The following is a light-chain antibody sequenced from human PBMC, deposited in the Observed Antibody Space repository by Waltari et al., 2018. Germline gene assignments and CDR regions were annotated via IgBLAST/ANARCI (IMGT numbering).Light chain of an antibody. CDR3: QQYLSYPLT. J-gene: IGKJ4*01. CDR2: AAS. V-gene: IGKV1-39*01. Sequence: DIQMTQSPSSLSASVGDRVTITCRTSQTISNYLNWYQQKPGKAPDLLIYAASTLESGVPSRFSGSASGTDFTLTISSLQPDDVATYYCQQYLSYPLTFGGGTKVEIK. CDR1: QTISNY.